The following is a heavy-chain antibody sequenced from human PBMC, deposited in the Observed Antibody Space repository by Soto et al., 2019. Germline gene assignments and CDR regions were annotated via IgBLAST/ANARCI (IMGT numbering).Heavy chain of an antibody. Sequence: QLQLQESGPGLVKPSETLSLTCTVSGGSISSISYYWGWIRRPPGKGREWIGSIYYSGSTYYNPSLRSRVTISVDTSKNQFSLKLSSVTAADTAVYYCARRGSSSWYGYWGQGTLVTVSS. J-gene: IGHJ4*02. CDR3: ARRGSSSWYGY. D-gene: IGHD6-13*01. CDR1: GGSISSISYY. CDR2: IYYSGST. V-gene: IGHV4-39*01.